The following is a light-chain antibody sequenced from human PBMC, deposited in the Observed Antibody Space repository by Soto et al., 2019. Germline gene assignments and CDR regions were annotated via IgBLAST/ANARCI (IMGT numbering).Light chain of an antibody. CDR1: SSDVGGYDY. J-gene: IGLJ2*01. CDR3: SSYAANNSFVI. CDR2: EVS. V-gene: IGLV2-8*01. Sequence: QSALTQPPSASGSPGQSVTISCTGTSSDVGGYDYVSWYQQHPGKAPKLMIHEVSKRPSGVPDRFSGSRSGNTASLTVSGLQAEDEADYYCSSYAANNSFVIFGGGTKLTVL.